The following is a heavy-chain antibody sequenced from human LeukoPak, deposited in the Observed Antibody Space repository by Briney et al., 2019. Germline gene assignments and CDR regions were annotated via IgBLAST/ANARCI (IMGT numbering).Heavy chain of an antibody. CDR1: GGSISSYY. J-gene: IGHJ4*02. Sequence: SETLSLTCTVSGGSISSYYWSWNRQPPGKGLEWIGYIYYSGSTNYNPPLKSRVTISVDTSKNQFSLKLSSVTAADTAVYYCARGGDYFADYWGQGTLVTVSS. V-gene: IGHV4-59*01. CDR3: ARGGDYFADY. CDR2: IYYSGST. D-gene: IGHD2/OR15-2a*01.